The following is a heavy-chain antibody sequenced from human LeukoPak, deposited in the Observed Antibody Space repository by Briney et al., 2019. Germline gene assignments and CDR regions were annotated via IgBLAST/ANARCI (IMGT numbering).Heavy chain of an antibody. Sequence: SETLSLTCTVSGGSIRNSRYYWGWVRQPPGKGLEYIGYIYYSGSTNYNPSLKSRVTISVDTSKNQFSLTLSSVTAADTAVYYCARVSSGYKNWFDPWGQGTLVTVSS. V-gene: IGHV4-61*05. CDR2: IYYSGST. J-gene: IGHJ5*02. CDR1: GGSIRNSRYY. D-gene: IGHD3-22*01. CDR3: ARVSSGYKNWFDP.